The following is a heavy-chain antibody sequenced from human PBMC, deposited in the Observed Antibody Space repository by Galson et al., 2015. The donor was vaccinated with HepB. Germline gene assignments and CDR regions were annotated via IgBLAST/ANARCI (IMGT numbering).Heavy chain of an antibody. Sequence: SLRLSCAASGFTFSSYWMSWVRQAPGKGLEWVANIKQDGSEKYYVDSVKGRFTISRDNAKNSLYLQMNSLRAEDTAVYYCARYGRGATPLDAFDIWGQGTMVTVSS. CDR2: IKQDGSEK. V-gene: IGHV3-7*01. J-gene: IGHJ3*02. D-gene: IGHD1-26*01. CDR1: GFTFSSYW. CDR3: ARYGRGATPLDAFDI.